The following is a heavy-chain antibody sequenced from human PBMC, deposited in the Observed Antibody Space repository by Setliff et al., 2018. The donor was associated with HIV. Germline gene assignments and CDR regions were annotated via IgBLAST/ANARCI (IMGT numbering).Heavy chain of an antibody. CDR1: GFTFSSYG. V-gene: IGHV3-30*02. CDR2: IRYDGSNK. Sequence: GGSLRLSCAASGFTFSSYGMHWVRQAPGKGLEWVAFIRYDGSNKYYADSVKGRFTISRDNAKNSLYLQMNSLTAEDTAVYYCARLSSKTYDFDYWGQGTLVTVSS. D-gene: IGHD2-21*02. CDR3: ARLSSKTYDFDY. J-gene: IGHJ4*02.